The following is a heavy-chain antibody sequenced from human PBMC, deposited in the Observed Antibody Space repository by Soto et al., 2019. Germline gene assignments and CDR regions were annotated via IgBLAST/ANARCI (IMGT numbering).Heavy chain of an antibody. D-gene: IGHD2-21*01. V-gene: IGHV3-23*01. Sequence: GGSLRLSCAASGFTFSSYAMSWVRHAPGKGLEWVSAISGSGGSTYYADSVKGRFTISRDNYKNTLYLQMNSLRAEDTAVYYCAKALFTPIGAFDIWGQGTMVTVSS. CDR1: GFTFSSYA. CDR2: ISGSGGST. CDR3: AKALFTPIGAFDI. J-gene: IGHJ3*02.